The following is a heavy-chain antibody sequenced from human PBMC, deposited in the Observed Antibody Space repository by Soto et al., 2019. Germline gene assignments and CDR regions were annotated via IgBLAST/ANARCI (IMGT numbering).Heavy chain of an antibody. Sequence: SGPTLVNPTQTLTLTCTFSGFSLSTSGMCVSWIRQPPGKALAWLALIDWDDDKYHSTSLKTRLTISKDTSKNQVVLTMTNMDPVDTATYYCARMGYGDSGDAFDIWGQGTMVTVSS. V-gene: IGHV2-70*01. J-gene: IGHJ3*02. CDR3: ARMGYGDSGDAFDI. CDR2: IDWDDDK. CDR1: GFSLSTSGMC. D-gene: IGHD4-17*01.